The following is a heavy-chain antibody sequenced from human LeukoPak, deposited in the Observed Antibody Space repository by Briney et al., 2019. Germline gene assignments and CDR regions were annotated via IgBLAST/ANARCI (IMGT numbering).Heavy chain of an antibody. CDR1: GFTFSNYW. D-gene: IGHD1-26*01. CDR2: IKSDGSST. CDR3: SRSPYLHYSGSYDYFDY. Sequence: GGSLRLSCAAPGFTFSNYWMHWIRQAPGKGLVWVSRIKSDGSSTNYADPVKGRFTISRDNAKNTLYLQMDSLRAEDTAVYYCSRSPYLHYSGSYDYFDYWGQGTLVTVSS. J-gene: IGHJ4*02. V-gene: IGHV3-74*01.